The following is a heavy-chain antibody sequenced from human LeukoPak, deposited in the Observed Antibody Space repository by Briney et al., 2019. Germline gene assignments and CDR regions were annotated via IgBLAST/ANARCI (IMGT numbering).Heavy chain of an antibody. V-gene: IGHV4-59*01. D-gene: IGHD3-10*01. Sequence: SETLSLTCTVSGCSISSYYWSWIRQPPGKGLEWIGYIYYSGSTNYNPSLKSRVTISVDTSKNQFSLKLSSVTTADTAVYYCARVEEGYGSGRRGNFYYYYMDVWGKGTTVTISS. CDR2: IYYSGST. CDR3: ARVEEGYGSGRRGNFYYYYMDV. CDR1: GCSISSYY. J-gene: IGHJ6*03.